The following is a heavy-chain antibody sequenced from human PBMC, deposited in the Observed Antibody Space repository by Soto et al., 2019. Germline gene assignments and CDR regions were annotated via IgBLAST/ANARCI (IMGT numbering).Heavy chain of an antibody. CDR1: GGSISSEGNY. V-gene: IGHV4-31*03. Sequence: QVQLQESGPGLVKSSQTLSLTCTVSGGSISSEGNYWSWIRQHPGKGLEWIGYIYYSGSTNYNPSLNSRVTISVDTSKNQFSPKLNSVTAADTAVYYCARARMVRRIIYYYGMDVWGEGTTVTVSS. J-gene: IGHJ6*04. D-gene: IGHD3-10*01. CDR3: ARARMVRRIIYYYGMDV. CDR2: IYYSGST.